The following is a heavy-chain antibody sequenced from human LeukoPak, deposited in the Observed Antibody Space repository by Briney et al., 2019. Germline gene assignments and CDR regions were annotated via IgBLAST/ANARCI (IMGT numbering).Heavy chain of an antibody. Sequence: GGSLRLSCAASGFTVSSNYMSWVRQAPGKGLEWVSVIYSGGSTYYADSVKGRFTISRDNSKNTLYLQMNSLRAEDTAVYYCARGLGATPQGAFDIWGQGTMVTVSS. V-gene: IGHV3-66*01. CDR3: ARGLGATPQGAFDI. J-gene: IGHJ3*02. D-gene: IGHD1-26*01. CDR2: IYSGGST. CDR1: GFTVSSNY.